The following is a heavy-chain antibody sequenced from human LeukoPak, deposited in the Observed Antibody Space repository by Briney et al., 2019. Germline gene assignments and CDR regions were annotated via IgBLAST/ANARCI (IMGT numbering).Heavy chain of an antibody. J-gene: IGHJ4*02. V-gene: IGHV3-11*04. CDR2: ISSSGYTI. Sequence: GGPLRLSCAASGFTFSDHYMTWIRQAPGKGLLWVSYISSSGYTIYYADSVKGRFTISRDNAKNSLYLQMNSLRAEDTAVYYCVGGDYWGQGTLVTVSS. CDR1: GFTFSDHY. CDR3: VGGDY.